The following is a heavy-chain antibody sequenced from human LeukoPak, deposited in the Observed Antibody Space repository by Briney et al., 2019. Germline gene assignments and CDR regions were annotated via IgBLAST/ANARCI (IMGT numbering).Heavy chain of an antibody. V-gene: IGHV3-30-3*01. Sequence: PGRSLRLSCAASGFAFSDYDMHWVRQAPGKGLEWVALMSYDGSNKYYADSVKGRFTVSRDNSKNTLYLQMNSLRAEDTAVYYCASGLDDIYGGYEIWGQGTLVTVSS. CDR1: GFAFSDYD. CDR3: ASGLDDIYGGYEI. CDR2: MSYDGSNK. J-gene: IGHJ4*02. D-gene: IGHD5-12*01.